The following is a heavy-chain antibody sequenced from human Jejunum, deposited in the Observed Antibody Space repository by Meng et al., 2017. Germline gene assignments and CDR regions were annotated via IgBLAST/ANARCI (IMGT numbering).Heavy chain of an antibody. CDR3: ARDSMGSLDY. CDR1: GGSVGRAGYQ. Sequence: QVQLQGWGPGLVRPSATLSLFCTSSGGSVGRAGYQWGWIRQPPGRGLGWIGYANTNYNPSLKRRVTISLDTSRNLFSLSLTSVTAADTAVYYCARDSMGSLDYWGQGILVTVSS. CDR2: ANT. D-gene: IGHD1-26*01. J-gene: IGHJ4*02. V-gene: IGHV4-61*08.